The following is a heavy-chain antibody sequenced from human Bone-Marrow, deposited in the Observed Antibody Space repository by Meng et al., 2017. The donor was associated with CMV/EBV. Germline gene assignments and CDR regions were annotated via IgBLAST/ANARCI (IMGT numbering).Heavy chain of an antibody. CDR1: GYSISSGYY. CDR3: AGYTFGGVRVYYYGMDV. Sequence: SETLSLTCTVSGYSISSGYYWGWIRQPPGKGLEWIGSIYHSGSTYYNPSLKSRVTISVDTSKNQFSLKLSSVTAADPAVYYCAGYTFGGVRVYYYGMDVWGQGTTVTVSS. D-gene: IGHD3-16*01. J-gene: IGHJ6*02. CDR2: IYHSGST. V-gene: IGHV4-38-2*02.